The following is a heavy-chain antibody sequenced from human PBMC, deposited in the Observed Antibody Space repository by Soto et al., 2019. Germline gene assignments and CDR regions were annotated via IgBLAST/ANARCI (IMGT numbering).Heavy chain of an antibody. V-gene: IGHV4-39*01. Sequence: SETLSLTCTVSGGSISDSSYFWDWIRQPPGKGLEWIGNIYYSGSTYYNLSLKSRVTISVDTSKNQFSLKLSSVAAADTAVYYCARRGVSSYYSNYWGLGTLVTVSS. D-gene: IGHD2-15*01. CDR1: GGSISDSSYF. CDR2: IYYSGST. CDR3: ARRGVSSYYSNY. J-gene: IGHJ4*02.